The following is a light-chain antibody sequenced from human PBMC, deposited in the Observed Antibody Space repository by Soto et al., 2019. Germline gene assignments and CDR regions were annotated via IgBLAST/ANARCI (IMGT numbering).Light chain of an antibody. V-gene: IGKV1-9*01. CDR2: APS. CDR3: QQVDSYPRT. J-gene: IGKJ1*01. CDR1: QGIGTY. Sequence: IQLTQSPSSLSASVGDRVTVTCRASQGIGTYLVWYQQKSGKAPTVLIYAPSTLQTGVPSRFSGSGSGTDFSLTISSLHPEDVATYYCQQVDSYPRTFGQGTKVEIK.